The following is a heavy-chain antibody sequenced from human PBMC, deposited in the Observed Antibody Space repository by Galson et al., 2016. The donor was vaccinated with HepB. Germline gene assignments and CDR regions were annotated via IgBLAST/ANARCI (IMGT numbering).Heavy chain of an antibody. Sequence: SLRLSCAASGFTFSLYWMHWVRQVPGKGLMWVSRINNGGTYTNYADSVRGRFSIFRDDAKNTLYLQMTSLRAEDTARYYCARGSNDWYGIDYWGQGTLATVSS. V-gene: IGHV3-74*01. CDR3: ARGSNDWYGIDY. CDR1: GFTFSLYW. J-gene: IGHJ4*02. CDR2: INNGGTYT. D-gene: IGHD6-19*01.